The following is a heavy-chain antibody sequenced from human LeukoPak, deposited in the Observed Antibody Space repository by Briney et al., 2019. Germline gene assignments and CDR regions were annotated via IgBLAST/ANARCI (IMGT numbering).Heavy chain of an antibody. D-gene: IGHD2-2*01. CDR1: GFTFSSYW. Sequence: GSLRLSCAASGFTFSSYWMSWVRQAPGKGLEWVSVIYSGGSTYYADSVKGRFTISRDNSKNTLYLQMNSLRAEDTAVYYCARDRKEYLSWGQGTLVTVSS. CDR2: IYSGGST. CDR3: ARDRKEYLS. J-gene: IGHJ5*02. V-gene: IGHV3-66*01.